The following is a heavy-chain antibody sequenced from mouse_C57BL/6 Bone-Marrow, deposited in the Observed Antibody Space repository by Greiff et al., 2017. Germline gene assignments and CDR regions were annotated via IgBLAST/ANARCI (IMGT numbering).Heavy chain of an antibody. J-gene: IGHJ4*01. D-gene: IGHD1-1*01. CDR3: AKPLYYYGSSYYAMDY. CDR1: GFSLTSYG. Sequence: QVQLQQSGPGLVQPSQSLSITCTVSGFSLTSYGVHWVRQSPGKGLEWLGVIWRGGSTDYNAAFMSRLSITKDNPKSQVFFKMNSLQADATAIYDCAKPLYYYGSSYYAMDYWGQGTSVTVSS. CDR2: IWRGGST. V-gene: IGHV2-5*01.